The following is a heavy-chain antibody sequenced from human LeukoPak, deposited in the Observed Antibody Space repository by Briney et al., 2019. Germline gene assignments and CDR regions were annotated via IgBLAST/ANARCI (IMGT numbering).Heavy chain of an antibody. CDR1: GFTFDDYA. CDR3: AKDTGFFDGFDV. CDR2: ISWNSGNI. V-gene: IGHV3-9*01. J-gene: IGHJ3*01. Sequence: GGSLRLSCAATGFTFDDYAMHWVRQVPGKGLEWVSGISWNSGNIGYADSVKGRFTISRDNSKNSLYLQMDSLRVEDTALYYCAKDTGFFDGFDVWGQGTMVAVSS. D-gene: IGHD3-10*01.